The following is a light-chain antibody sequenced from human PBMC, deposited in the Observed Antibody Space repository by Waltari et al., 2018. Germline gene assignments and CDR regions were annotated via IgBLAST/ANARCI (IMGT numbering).Light chain of an antibody. Sequence: QSALTPPASVSGSPGRSIPLSCTGTSSDVGGYNHVSWYQQHPGKATKFMIYDVSKRPSGVSNRFSGSKSGNTASLTISGLQAEDEADYYCSSYTSSSTWVFGGGTKLTVL. J-gene: IGLJ3*02. CDR1: SSDVGGYNH. CDR2: DVS. V-gene: IGLV2-14*01. CDR3: SSYTSSSTWV.